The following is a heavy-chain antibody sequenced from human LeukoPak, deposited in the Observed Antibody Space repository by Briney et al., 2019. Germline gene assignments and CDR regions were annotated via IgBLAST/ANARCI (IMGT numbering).Heavy chain of an antibody. CDR3: AKNYYGSGTMGGY. Sequence: GGSLRLSCAASGFTFSSFTMTWVRQAPGKGLEWVPTIGGSGASTYYAGSVKGRFTISRDNSKNTLSLQMNSLRAEDPAIYYCAKNYYGSGTMGGYWGQGTLVTVSS. J-gene: IGHJ4*02. V-gene: IGHV3-23*01. D-gene: IGHD3-10*01. CDR1: GFTFSSFT. CDR2: IGGSGAST.